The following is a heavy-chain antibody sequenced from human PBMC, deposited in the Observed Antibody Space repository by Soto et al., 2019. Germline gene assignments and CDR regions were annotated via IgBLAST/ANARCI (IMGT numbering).Heavy chain of an antibody. J-gene: IGHJ6*03. CDR2: ISAYNGNT. CDR1: GYTFTSYG. D-gene: IGHD3-10*01. CDR3: ARVHYGSGSYPYYYYMDV. Sequence: ASVKVSCKASGYTFTSYGISWVRQAPGQGLEWMGWISAYNGNTNYAQKLQGRVTMTTDTSTSTAYMELRSLRSDDTAVYYCARVHYGSGSYPYYYYMDVWGKGTTVTVSS. V-gene: IGHV1-18*01.